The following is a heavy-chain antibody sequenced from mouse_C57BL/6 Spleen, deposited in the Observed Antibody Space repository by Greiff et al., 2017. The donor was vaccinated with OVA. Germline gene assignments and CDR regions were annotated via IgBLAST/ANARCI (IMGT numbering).Heavy chain of an antibody. Sequence: QVHVKQPGAELVKPGASVKMSCKASGYTFTSYWITWVKQRPGQGLEWIGDIYPGSGSTNYNEKFKSKATLTVDTSSSTAYMQLSSLTSEDSAVYYCARDSTTVVGRAMDYWGQGTSVTVSS. J-gene: IGHJ4*01. CDR2: IYPGSGST. D-gene: IGHD1-1*01. CDR3: ARDSTTVVGRAMDY. V-gene: IGHV1-55*01. CDR1: GYTFTSYW.